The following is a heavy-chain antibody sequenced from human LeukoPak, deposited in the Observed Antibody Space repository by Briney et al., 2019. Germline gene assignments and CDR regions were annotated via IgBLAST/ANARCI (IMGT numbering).Heavy chain of an antibody. J-gene: IGHJ5*02. V-gene: IGHV5-51*01. D-gene: IGHD5-12*01. CDR1: GYSFTSYW. CDR3: ARQNSGSDGWFDP. CDR2: IYPGDSDT. Sequence: GESLKISCKDSGYSFTSYWIGWVRQMPGKGLEWMGIIYPGDSDTRYSPSFQGQVTISADKSISTAYLQWSSLKASDSAMYYRARQNSGSDGWFDPWGQGTLVTVSS.